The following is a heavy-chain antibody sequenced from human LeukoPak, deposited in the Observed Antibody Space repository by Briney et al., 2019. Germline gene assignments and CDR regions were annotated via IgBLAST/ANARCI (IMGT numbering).Heavy chain of an antibody. CDR1: GFTFSSYA. J-gene: IGHJ5*02. V-gene: IGHV3-23*01. D-gene: IGHD3-10*01. CDR3: ANALTNYYGSGSYWSPGNWFDP. Sequence: GGSLRLSCAASGFTFSSYAMSWGRQAPGKGLEWVSAISGSGGSTYYADSVKGRFTISRDNSKNTLYLQMNSLRDEDTAVYYCANALTNYYGSGSYWSPGNWFDPWGQGTLVTVSS. CDR2: ISGSGGST.